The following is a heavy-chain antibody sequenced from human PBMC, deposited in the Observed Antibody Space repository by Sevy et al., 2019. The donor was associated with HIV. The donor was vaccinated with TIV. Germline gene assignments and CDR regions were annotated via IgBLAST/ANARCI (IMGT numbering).Heavy chain of an antibody. CDR3: VRDNSGYFLFDH. D-gene: IGHD5-12*01. J-gene: IGHJ4*02. Sequence: GGSLRLSCAASGFTFGSYVLHWVRQAPGKGLEWVALISQTYDGNKKYYADSVKGRLIISRDNSKYTLYVQIDSLKLEDTAVYYCVRDNSGYFLFDHWCQGTLVTVSS. V-gene: IGHV3-30-3*01. CDR2: ISQTYDGNKK. CDR1: GFTFGSYV.